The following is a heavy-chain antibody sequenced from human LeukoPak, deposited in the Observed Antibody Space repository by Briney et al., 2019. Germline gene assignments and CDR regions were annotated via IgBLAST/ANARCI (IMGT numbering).Heavy chain of an antibody. J-gene: IGHJ4*02. CDR2: IKQDGSEK. D-gene: IGHD5-12*01. CDR3: ARVGYSGYGGFYFDY. V-gene: IGHV3-7*01. CDR1: GFTFSSYW. Sequence: PGGSLRLSCAASGFTFSSYWMSWVRQAPGKGLEWVANIKQDGSEKYYVDSVKGRFTISRDNAKNSLYLQMNSLRAKDTAVYYCARVGYSGYGGFYFDYWGQGTLVTVSS.